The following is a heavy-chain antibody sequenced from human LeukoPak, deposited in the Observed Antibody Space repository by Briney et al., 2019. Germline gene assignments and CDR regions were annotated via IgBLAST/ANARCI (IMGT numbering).Heavy chain of an antibody. D-gene: IGHD1-26*01. CDR3: AKDFTSGSYYYGMDV. CDR1: GFTFSSYG. V-gene: IGHV3-30*18. Sequence: GGSLTLSCAASGFTFSSYGMHWVRQAPGKGLEWVAVISYDGSNKYYADSVKGRFTISRDNSKNTLYLQMNSLTAEDTAVYYCAKDFTSGSYYYGMDVWGQGTTVTVSS. J-gene: IGHJ6*02. CDR2: ISYDGSNK.